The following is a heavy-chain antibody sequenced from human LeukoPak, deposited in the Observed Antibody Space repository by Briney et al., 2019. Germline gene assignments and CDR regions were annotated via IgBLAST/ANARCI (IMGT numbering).Heavy chain of an antibody. CDR1: GYTFTSYG. J-gene: IGHJ6*03. CDR2: ISAYNGNS. V-gene: IGHV1-18*01. Sequence: GASVKVSCKASGYTFTSYGISWVRQAPGQGLEWMGWISAYNGNSNYAQNLQGRVTMTTDTSTSTAYMELRSLRSDDTAVYYCARDGNIVVVLDYYYYMDVWGKGTTVTVSS. D-gene: IGHD2/OR15-2a*01. CDR3: ARDGNIVVVLDYYYYMDV.